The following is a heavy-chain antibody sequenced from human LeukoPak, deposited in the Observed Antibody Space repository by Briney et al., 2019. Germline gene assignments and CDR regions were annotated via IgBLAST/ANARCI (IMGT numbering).Heavy chain of an antibody. CDR2: IYYSGST. D-gene: IGHD3-10*01. CDR1: GGSISSSSYY. V-gene: IGHV4-39*01. J-gene: IGHJ4*02. CDR3: AYYGSEQR. Sequence: PSETLSLTCTISGGSISSSSYYWGWIRQPPGKGLEWIGSIYYSGSTFHNPSLKSRVTISVDTSKNQFSLKLSSVTAADTAVYYCAYYGSEQRWGQGTLVTVSS.